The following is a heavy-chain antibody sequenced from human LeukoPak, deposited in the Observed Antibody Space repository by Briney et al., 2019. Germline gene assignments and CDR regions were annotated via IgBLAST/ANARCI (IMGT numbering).Heavy chain of an antibody. CDR2: ISSSGSTI. V-gene: IGHV3-48*03. D-gene: IGHD5-24*01. CDR3: ARGQEMATPFDY. J-gene: IGHJ4*02. Sequence: GGSLRLSCAASGFTFSSYEMNWVRQAPGKGLEWVSYISSSGSTIYYADSVKGRFTISRDNAKNSLYLQMNSLRAEDTAVYYCARGQEMATPFDYWGQGTLVTVSS. CDR1: GFTFSSYE.